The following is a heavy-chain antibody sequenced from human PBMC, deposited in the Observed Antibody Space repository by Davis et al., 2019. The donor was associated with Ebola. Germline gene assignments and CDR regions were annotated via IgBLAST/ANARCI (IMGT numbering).Heavy chain of an antibody. CDR3: ARHGSSWYRYYYYGMDV. CDR2: IYYSGST. CDR1: GGSISSSSYY. V-gene: IGHV4-39*01. J-gene: IGHJ6*02. Sequence: SETLSLTCTVSGGSISSSSYYWGWIRQPPGKGLEWIGSIYYSGSTYYNPSLKSRVAISVGTSKNQFSLKLTSVTAADTAVYYCARHGSSWYRYYYYGMDVWGQGTTVTVSS. D-gene: IGHD6-13*01.